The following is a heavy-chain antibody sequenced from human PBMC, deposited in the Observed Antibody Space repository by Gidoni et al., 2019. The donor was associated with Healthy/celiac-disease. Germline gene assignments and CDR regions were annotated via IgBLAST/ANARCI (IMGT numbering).Heavy chain of an antibody. D-gene: IGHD6-13*01. CDR2: IYTSGST. J-gene: IGHJ6*02. Sequence: QVQLQESGPGLVKPSQTLSLTCTVSGGSISSGSYYWSWIRQPAGKGLEWIGRIYTSGSTNYNPSLKSRVTISVDTSKNQFSLKLSSVTAADTAVYYCARGPSIAAAGISYYYYGMDVWGQGTTVTVSS. V-gene: IGHV4-61*02. CDR1: GGSISSGSYY. CDR3: ARGPSIAAAGISYYYYGMDV.